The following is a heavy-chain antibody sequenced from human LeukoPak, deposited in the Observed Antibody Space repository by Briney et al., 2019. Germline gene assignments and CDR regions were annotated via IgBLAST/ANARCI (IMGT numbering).Heavy chain of an antibody. V-gene: IGHV3-21*01. CDR2: ISSSSSYI. CDR3: ARDSYIAVGPNWFDP. J-gene: IGHJ5*02. CDR1: GFTFSSYS. Sequence: GGSLRLSCAASGFTFSSYSMNWVRQAPGKGLEWGSSISSSSSYIYYADSVKGRFTISRDNAKNSLYLQMNSLRAEDTAVYYCARDSYIAVGPNWFDPWGQGTLVTVSS. D-gene: IGHD6-19*01.